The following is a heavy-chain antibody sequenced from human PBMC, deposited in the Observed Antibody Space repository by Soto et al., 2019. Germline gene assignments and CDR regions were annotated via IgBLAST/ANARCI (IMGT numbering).Heavy chain of an antibody. CDR1: GYTLTELS. V-gene: IGHV1-24*01. CDR3: ATPAARSDAFDI. D-gene: IGHD2-2*01. CDR2: FDPEDGET. J-gene: IGHJ3*02. Sequence: ASVKVSCKVSGYTLTELSMHWVRQAPGKGLEWMGGFDPEDGETIYAQKFQGRVTMTEDTSTDTAYMEMSSLRCEDTAVYYCATPAARSDAFDIWGQGTMVTVSS.